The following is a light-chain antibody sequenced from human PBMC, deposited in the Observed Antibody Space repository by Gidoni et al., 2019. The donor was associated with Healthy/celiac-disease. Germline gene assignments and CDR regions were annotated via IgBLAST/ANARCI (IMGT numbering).Light chain of an antibody. J-gene: IGKJ1*01. Sequence: DIQMTQSPSTLSASVGDRVTITCRVSQSISNWLAWYQRKPGKAPKLLNYKASSLESGVPSRFSGSGSGTEFTLTIRSLRPDDFATYCCQQYNSYSPWTFGQGTKVEIK. CDR2: KAS. V-gene: IGKV1-5*03. CDR1: QSISNW. CDR3: QQYNSYSPWT.